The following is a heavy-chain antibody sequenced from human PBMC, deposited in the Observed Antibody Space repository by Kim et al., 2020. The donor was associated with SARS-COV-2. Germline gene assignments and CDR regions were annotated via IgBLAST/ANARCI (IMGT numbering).Heavy chain of an antibody. CDR3: ASRCSSTSCQAVIDY. Sequence: GGSLRLSCAASGFTFSSYSMNWVRQAPGKGLEWVSSISSSSSYIYYADSVKGRFTISRDNAKNSLYLQMNSLRAEDTAVYYCASRCSSTSCQAVIDYWGQGTLVTVSS. CDR2: ISSSSSYI. J-gene: IGHJ4*02. CDR1: GFTFSSYS. D-gene: IGHD2-2*01. V-gene: IGHV3-21*01.